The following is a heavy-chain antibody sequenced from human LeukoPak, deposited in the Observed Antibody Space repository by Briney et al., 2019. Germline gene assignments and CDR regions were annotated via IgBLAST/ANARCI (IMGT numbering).Heavy chain of an antibody. CDR1: GGSVSSGSYY. V-gene: IGHV4-61*01. D-gene: IGHD4-23*01. Sequence: SETLSLTCTVSGGSVSSGSYYWSWIRQPTGKGLEWIGYIYYSGSTNYNPSLKSRVTISVDTSKNQFSLKLSSVTAADTAVYYCARRHDYGGKGSIDYWGQGTLVTVSS. J-gene: IGHJ4*02. CDR3: ARRHDYGGKGSIDY. CDR2: IYYSGST.